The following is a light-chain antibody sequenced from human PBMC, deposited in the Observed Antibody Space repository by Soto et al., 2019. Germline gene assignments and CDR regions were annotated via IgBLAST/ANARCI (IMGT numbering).Light chain of an antibody. CDR1: SSNIGAGYD. Sequence: QSVLTQPPSVSGVPGQRVTISCTGSSSNIGAGYDVHWYQQLPGTAPKLLIYGNSNRPSGVPDRFSGSKSGTSASLAITGLQAEDEADYYCHSYDSSLSGVVFGRGTKVTVL. V-gene: IGLV1-40*01. CDR2: GNS. CDR3: HSYDSSLSGVV. J-gene: IGLJ2*01.